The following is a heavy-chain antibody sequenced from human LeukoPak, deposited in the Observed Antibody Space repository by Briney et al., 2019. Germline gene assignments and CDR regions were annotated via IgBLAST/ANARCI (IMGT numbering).Heavy chain of an antibody. D-gene: IGHD6-19*01. J-gene: IGHJ4*02. CDR3: ARKGIAVAGTGDY. V-gene: IGHV4-39*01. CDR1: GGSISSSSYY. Sequence: SETLSLTCTVSGGSISSSSYYRGWIRQPPGKGLEWIGSIYYSGSTYYNPSLKSRVTISVDTSKNQFSLRLSSVTAADTAVYYCARKGIAVAGTGDYWGQGTLITVSS. CDR2: IYYSGST.